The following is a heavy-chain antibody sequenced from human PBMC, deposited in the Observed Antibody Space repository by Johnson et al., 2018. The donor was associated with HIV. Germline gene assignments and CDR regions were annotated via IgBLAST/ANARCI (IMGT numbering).Heavy chain of an antibody. CDR2: LNWDGSSP. J-gene: IGHJ3*02. CDR3: AKERAEVVVVHDALDM. CDR1: RFTFDDSA. D-gene: IGHD3-22*01. V-gene: IGHV3-43D*03. Sequence: LVESGGGLVQPGRSLRLSCAASRFTFDDSAMHRVRQAPGKGLEWVSLLNWDGSSPYYADSVKGRFSISRDNSKKKLYLQMNSLRPDDTAVYYCAKERAEVVVVHDALDMWGQGTMVTVSS.